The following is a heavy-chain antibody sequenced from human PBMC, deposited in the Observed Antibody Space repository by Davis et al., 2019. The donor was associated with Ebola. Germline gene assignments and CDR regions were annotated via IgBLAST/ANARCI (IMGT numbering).Heavy chain of an antibody. CDR2: IYYSGST. CDR1: GGSISSGGYY. V-gene: IGHV4-31*03. CDR3: ARDRTAGRDYYYYLDV. Sequence: PSETLSPTCTVSGGSISSGGYYGSWIRKHPGKGLEWIGYIYYSGSTYYNPSLESRLTLSVDTSKNQFSLKLSSVTAADTAVYYCARDRTAGRDYYYYLDVWGKGTTVTVSS. J-gene: IGHJ6*03. D-gene: IGHD6-6*01.